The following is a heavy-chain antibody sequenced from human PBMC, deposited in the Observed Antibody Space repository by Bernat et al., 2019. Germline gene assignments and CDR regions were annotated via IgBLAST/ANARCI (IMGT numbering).Heavy chain of an antibody. CDR2: ISISGSTI. D-gene: IGHD6-19*01. CDR3: ARDFPFHSRGWNYHYYMDV. J-gene: IGHJ6*03. CDR1: GFTFSDYY. Sequence: QVQLVESGGGLVKPGGSLRLSCAASGFTFSDYYMSWIRQAPGKGLEWVSYISISGSTINYAASVKGRFTISRDNTKNSLYLQMNTLRAEDTAVYYCARDFPFHSRGWNYHYYMDVWGEGTAVTVSS. V-gene: IGHV3-11*01.